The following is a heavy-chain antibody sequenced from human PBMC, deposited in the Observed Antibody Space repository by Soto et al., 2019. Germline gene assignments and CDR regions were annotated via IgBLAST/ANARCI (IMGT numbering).Heavy chain of an antibody. CDR3: VXGXYYFDY. CDR2: ISYDGSDK. J-gene: IGHJ4*02. Sequence: QVQLVESGGGVVQPGRSLRLSCAASGFPFTSYGMHWVREGPDKGLEWVAIISYDGSDKYYADSVKGRFTISRDNSKNTLYLQMNSLRPEDTAXXXXVXGXYYFDYRGQGTLVIVSS. CDR1: GFPFTSYG. V-gene: IGHV3-30*03.